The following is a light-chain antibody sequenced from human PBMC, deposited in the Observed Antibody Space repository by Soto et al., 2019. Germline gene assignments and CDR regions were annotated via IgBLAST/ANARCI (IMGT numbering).Light chain of an antibody. Sequence: DIQMTQSPSTLSASVGDRVTITCRASQSISSWLAWYQQKPGKAPKLLIYKASSLESGVPSRFSGSGSGTEFTLTISSLQPDDFATYYCLQYNSSPTFGQGTKLEIK. V-gene: IGKV1-5*03. CDR2: KAS. CDR1: QSISSW. J-gene: IGKJ2*01. CDR3: LQYNSSPT.